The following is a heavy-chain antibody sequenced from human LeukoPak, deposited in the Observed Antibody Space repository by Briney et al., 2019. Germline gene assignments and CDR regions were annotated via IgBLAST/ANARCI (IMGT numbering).Heavy chain of an antibody. V-gene: IGHV3-23*01. Sequence: GGSLRLSCAASGFTFSSYGVMWVRQAPGKGLEWVAALSDSGGRTDYANSVKGRFTISRDNSKNTLYLQMNSLRAEDTAVYYCAKYTVSDFWSGYNRYYFDYWGQGTLVTVSS. J-gene: IGHJ4*02. CDR3: AKYTVSDFWSGYNRYYFDY. CDR1: GFTFSSYG. D-gene: IGHD3-3*01. CDR2: LSDSGGRT.